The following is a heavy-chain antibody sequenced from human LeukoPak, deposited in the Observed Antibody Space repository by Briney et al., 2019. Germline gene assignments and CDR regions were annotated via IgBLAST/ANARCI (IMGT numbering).Heavy chain of an antibody. CDR3: ARVDAGAGKKYFQH. V-gene: IGHV3-64*01. J-gene: IGHJ1*01. Sequence: GGSLRLSCAASGFTFSSSAMRWVRQAPGKGLEYVSAISSNGGSTYYANAAKDRCTITRDNSKNTLYLQMGSLRVEDMAVYYCARVDAGAGKKYFQHWGQGTLVTVSS. CDR2: ISSNGGST. D-gene: IGHD6-19*01. CDR1: GFTFSSSA.